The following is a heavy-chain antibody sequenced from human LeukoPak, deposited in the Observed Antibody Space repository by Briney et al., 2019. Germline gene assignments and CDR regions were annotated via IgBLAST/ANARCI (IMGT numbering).Heavy chain of an antibody. CDR2: IYYSGST. D-gene: IGHD3-22*01. CDR1: GGSISSYY. V-gene: IGHV4-59*01. Sequence: PSETLSLTCTVSGGSISSYYWSWIRQPPGKGLEWIGYIYYSGSTNYNPSLKSRVTISVDTSKNQFSLKLSSVTAADTAVCYCARRSNYYDSSGYYYYYYMDVWGKGTTVTVSS. CDR3: ARRSNYYDSSGYYYYYYMDV. J-gene: IGHJ6*03.